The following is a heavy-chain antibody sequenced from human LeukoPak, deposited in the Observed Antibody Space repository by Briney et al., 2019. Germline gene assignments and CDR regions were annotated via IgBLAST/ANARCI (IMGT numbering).Heavy chain of an antibody. D-gene: IGHD3/OR15-3a*01. Sequence: PGGSLRLSCAASGFTFSSYAMSWVRQAPGKGLEWVSVISGSGGSTYYADSVKGRFTISRDNSKNTLYLQMNSLRAEDTAVYYCAKARVGLSRLYFDYWGQGTLVTVSS. CDR2: ISGSGGST. CDR1: GFTFSSYA. CDR3: AKARVGLSRLYFDY. V-gene: IGHV3-23*01. J-gene: IGHJ4*02.